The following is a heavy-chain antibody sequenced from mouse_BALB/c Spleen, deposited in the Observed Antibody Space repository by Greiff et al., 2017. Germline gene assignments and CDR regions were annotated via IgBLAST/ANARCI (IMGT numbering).Heavy chain of an antibody. Sequence: EVQLQESGPGLVKPSQSLSLTCTVTGYSITSDYAWNWIRQFPGNKLEWMGYISYSGSTSYNPSLKSRISITRDTSKNQFFLQLNSVTTEDTATYYCARKAGYRYDFYWGQGTLVTVSA. J-gene: IGHJ3*01. CDR3: ARKAGYRYDFY. D-gene: IGHD2-14*01. CDR1: GYSITSDYA. CDR2: ISYSGST. V-gene: IGHV3-2*02.